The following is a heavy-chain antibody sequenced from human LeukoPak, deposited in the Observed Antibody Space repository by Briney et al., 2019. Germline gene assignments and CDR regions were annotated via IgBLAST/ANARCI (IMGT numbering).Heavy chain of an antibody. CDR2: IKSKTDGGTT. Sequence: KPGGSLRLSCAASGFTFSNAWMSWVRQAPGKGLEWVGRIKSKTDGGTTDYAAPVKGRFIISRDDSKNTLYLQMNSLKTEDTAVYYCTTARITMVRGGKRDYWGQGTLVTVSS. CDR1: GFTFSNAW. J-gene: IGHJ4*02. D-gene: IGHD3-10*01. CDR3: TTARITMVRGGKRDY. V-gene: IGHV3-15*01.